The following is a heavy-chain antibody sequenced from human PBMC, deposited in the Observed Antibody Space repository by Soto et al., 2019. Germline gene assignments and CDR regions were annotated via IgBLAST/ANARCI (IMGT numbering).Heavy chain of an antibody. D-gene: IGHD3-10*01. CDR1: GYTFTNYA. CDR3: ARANFYGAGSHPNLYHYHLAV. CDR2: INAGNGNT. V-gene: IGHV1-3*01. J-gene: IGHJ6*03. Sequence: ASVKVSCKASGYTFTNYAIHWVRQAPGQRPEWMGWINAGNGNTRYSEKFQGRVTITRDTSASTAYLELDSLTSEDTAVYYCARANFYGAGSHPNLYHYHLAVWGKGTTVTVSS.